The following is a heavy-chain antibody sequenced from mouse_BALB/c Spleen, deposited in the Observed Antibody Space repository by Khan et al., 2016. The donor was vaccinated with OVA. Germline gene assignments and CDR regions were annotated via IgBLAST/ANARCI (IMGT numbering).Heavy chain of an antibody. Sequence: VQLQESGAELVRPGASVKLSCKPSGYIFTSYWIHWVKQRSGQGLEWIARIYPGTGSIYYNEKFKGKATLTADKSSSPAFMQLSSLKSEDSAVYFGARGGDSDEAWFAYWGQGTLVTVSA. CDR2: IYPGTGSI. CDR1: GYIFTSYW. V-gene: IGHV1S132*01. J-gene: IGHJ3*01. CDR3: ARGGDSDEAWFAY.